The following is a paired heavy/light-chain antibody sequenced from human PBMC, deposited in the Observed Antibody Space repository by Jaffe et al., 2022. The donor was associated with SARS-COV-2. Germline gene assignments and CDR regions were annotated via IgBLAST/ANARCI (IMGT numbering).Heavy chain of an antibody. D-gene: IGHD5-18*01. CDR1: GFSFSTYW. V-gene: IGHV3-7*01. CDR3: TTRVWGYSYGFDY. CDR2: IKQDGSET. Sequence: EVQVVESGGGLVQPGGSLRLSCAVSGFSFSTYWMSWVRQAPGKGLEWVANIKQDGSETYYVDSVEGRFTISRDNAKKSLYLEMNSLRVEDTAVYYCTTRVWGYSYGFDYWGQGTLVTVSS. J-gene: IGHJ4*02.
Light chain of an antibody. J-gene: IGLJ2*01. CDR3: GTWDSSLSAVV. CDR2: DNN. V-gene: IGLV1-51*01. Sequence: QSVLTQPPSVSAAPGQKVTISCSGSSSNIGDNYVSWYQQLPGTAPKLLIFDNNKRPSGIPDRFSGSKSGTSATLGITGLQTGDEADYYCGTWDSSLSAVVFGGGTKLTVL. CDR1: SSNIGDNY.